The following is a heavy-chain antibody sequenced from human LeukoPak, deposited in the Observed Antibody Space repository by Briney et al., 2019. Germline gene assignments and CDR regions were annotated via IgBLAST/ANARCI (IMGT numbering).Heavy chain of an antibody. CDR2: ISSSSTYI. CDR1: GFTFNTYS. J-gene: IGHJ4*02. D-gene: IGHD6-13*01. CDR3: ASSGTAAPDY. Sequence: GGSLRLSCAASGFTFNTYSMNWVRQAPGKGLEWVSSISSSSTYIYYADSVKGRFTISRDNAKNSLYLQMNSLRAEDTAVHYCASSGTAAPDYWGQGTLVTVSS. V-gene: IGHV3-21*01.